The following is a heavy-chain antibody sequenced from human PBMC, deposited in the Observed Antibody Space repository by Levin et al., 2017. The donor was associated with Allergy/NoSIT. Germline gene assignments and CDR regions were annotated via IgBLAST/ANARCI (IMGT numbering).Heavy chain of an antibody. CDR3: AALDGILTGYYGYG. D-gene: IGHD3-9*01. V-gene: IGHV3-30*04. Sequence: GESLKISCAASGFTFSSYAMHWVRQAPGKGLEWVAVISYDGSNKYYADSVKGRFTISRDNSKNTLYLQMNSLRAEDTAVYYCAALDGILTGYYGYGWGQGTLVTVSS. J-gene: IGHJ4*02. CDR1: GFTFSSYA. CDR2: ISYDGSNK.